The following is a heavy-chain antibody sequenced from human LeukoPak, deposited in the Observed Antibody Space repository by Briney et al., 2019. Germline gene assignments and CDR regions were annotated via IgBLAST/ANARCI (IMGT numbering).Heavy chain of an antibody. D-gene: IGHD5-12*01. CDR3: ARMGYSGYDSFDY. V-gene: IGHV3-23*01. J-gene: IGHJ4*02. Sequence: GGSLGLSCAASGFSFSSYAMCWVRQAPGKGLEWVSCISSSGGTTYYADSVKGRFTISRDKSKNTLHLQMNSLRAEDRAAYYCARMGYSGYDSFDYWGQGTLVTVSS. CDR2: ISSSGGTT. CDR1: GFSFSSYA.